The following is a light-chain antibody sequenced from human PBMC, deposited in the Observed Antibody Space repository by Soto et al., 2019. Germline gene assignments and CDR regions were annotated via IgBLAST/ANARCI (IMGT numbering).Light chain of an antibody. V-gene: IGKV1-5*03. CDR1: QSISTW. CDR3: QQYTSYSYT. CDR2: KAS. Sequence: DIQMTQSPSTLSASVGDRVTITCRASQSISTWLAWYQQKPGKAPKVLIYKASSLQSGVPSRFSGSGSGTEFTLTISSLQPDDFATYYCQQYTSYSYTFGQGTKLELK. J-gene: IGKJ2*01.